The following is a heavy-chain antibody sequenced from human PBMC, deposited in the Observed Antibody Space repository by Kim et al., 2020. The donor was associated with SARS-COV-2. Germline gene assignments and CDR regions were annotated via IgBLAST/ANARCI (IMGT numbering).Heavy chain of an antibody. D-gene: IGHD4-17*01. CDR1: GFTFDDYT. J-gene: IGHJ6*04. Sequence: GGSLRLSCAASGFTFDDYTMHWVRQAPGKGLEWVSLISWDGGSTYYADSVKGRFTISRDNSKNFLYLQMNSLRTEDTALYYCAKDLTTVVTWGGMDVWGKGATVTVSS. CDR2: ISWDGGST. V-gene: IGHV3-43*01. CDR3: AKDLTTVVTWGGMDV.